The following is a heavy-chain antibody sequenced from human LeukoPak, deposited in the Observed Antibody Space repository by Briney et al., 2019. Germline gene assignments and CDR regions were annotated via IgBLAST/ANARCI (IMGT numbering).Heavy chain of an antibody. J-gene: IGHJ3*02. CDR2: IYPGDSDT. CDR3: ARRFADDDDAFDI. V-gene: IGHV5-51*01. Sequence: GESLKISCKGSGYSFTSYWIGWVRQMPGKGLEWMGVIYPGDSDTRYSPSFQGQVTISADKSITTAYLQWSSLKASDTAMYFCARRFADDDDAFDIWGQGTMVTVSS. CDR1: GYSFTSYW.